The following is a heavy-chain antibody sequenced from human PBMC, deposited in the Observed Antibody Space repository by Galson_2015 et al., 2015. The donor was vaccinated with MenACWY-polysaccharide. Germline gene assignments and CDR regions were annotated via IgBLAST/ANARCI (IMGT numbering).Heavy chain of an antibody. V-gene: IGHV4-34*01. CDR1: GESFSGYY. Sequence: ETLSLACAVYGESFSGYYWSWIRQPPGKGLERIGEINHNGSTNYNPSLKSRVSISVDTSKNQYSMRLNSVTVAETAVYYCAGKRPFQNYFAYWGQGTLVTVSS. CDR2: INHNGST. D-gene: IGHD3-16*01. CDR3: AGKRPFQNYFAY. J-gene: IGHJ4*02.